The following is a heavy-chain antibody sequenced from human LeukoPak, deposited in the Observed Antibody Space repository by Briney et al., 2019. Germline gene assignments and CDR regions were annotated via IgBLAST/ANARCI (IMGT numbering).Heavy chain of an antibody. CDR2: IKQDGSEK. D-gene: IGHD1-14*01. V-gene: IGHV3-7*01. Sequence: GGSLRLSCAASGFTFSSYWMSWVRQAPGKGLEWVANIKQDGSEKYYVDSVKGRFTNSRDNAKNSLYLQMNSLTEDDTAIYYCAKDGGKTTLRNIFDSWGQGTLVTVSS. CDR1: GFTFSSYW. J-gene: IGHJ4*02. CDR3: AKDGGKTTLRNIFDS.